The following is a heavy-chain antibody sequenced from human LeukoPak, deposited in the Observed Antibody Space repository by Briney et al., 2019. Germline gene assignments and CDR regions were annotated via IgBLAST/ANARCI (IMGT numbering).Heavy chain of an antibody. CDR2: IKQDGGEK. J-gene: IGHJ4*02. Sequence: GGSLRLSCAASEFTFSSYWMSWVRQAPGKGLEWVASIKQDGGEKYYVDSVKGRFTISRDNANNSLYLQMNSLRVEDTAVYYCARHVVAVGFDYWGQGTLVTVSS. D-gene: IGHD3-22*01. V-gene: IGHV3-7*01. CDR1: EFTFSSYW. CDR3: ARHVVAVGFDY.